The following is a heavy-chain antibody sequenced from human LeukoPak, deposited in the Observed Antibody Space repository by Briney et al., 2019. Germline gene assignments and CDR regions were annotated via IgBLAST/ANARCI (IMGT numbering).Heavy chain of an antibody. Sequence: SETLSLTCAVYGGSFSGYYWSWIRQPPGKGLEWIGEINHSGSTNYNPSLKSRVTISVDTSKNQFPLKLSSVTAADTAVYYCARAGLGYNRNPDFDYWGQGTLVTVSS. CDR3: ARAGLGYNRNPDFDY. V-gene: IGHV4-34*01. CDR1: GGSFSGYY. CDR2: INHSGST. D-gene: IGHD5-24*01. J-gene: IGHJ4*02.